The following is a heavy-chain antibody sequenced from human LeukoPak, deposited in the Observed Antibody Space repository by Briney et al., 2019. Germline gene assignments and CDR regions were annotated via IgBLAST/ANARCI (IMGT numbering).Heavy chain of an antibody. Sequence: ASVKVSCKASGYTFTGYYMHWVRQAPGQGLEWMGWINPNSGGTNYAQKFQGRVTMTRDTSTSTVYMELSSLRSEDTAVYYCARAGHAYDSSGYPDYWGQGTLVTVSS. J-gene: IGHJ4*02. CDR1: GYTFTGYY. CDR3: ARAGHAYDSSGYPDY. D-gene: IGHD3-22*01. CDR2: INPNSGGT. V-gene: IGHV1-2*02.